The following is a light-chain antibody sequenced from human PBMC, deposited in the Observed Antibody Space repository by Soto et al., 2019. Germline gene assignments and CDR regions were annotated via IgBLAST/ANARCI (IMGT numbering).Light chain of an antibody. CDR2: GNS. CDR3: QSYDSSLSGYV. Sequence: QSVLTQPPSVSGAPGQRVTISCTGSSSNIGAGYDVHWYQQLPGTAPKLLIYGNSNRPSGVPDRFSGSKSGTSASLAITGLXXEXEXDXYCQSYDSSLSGYVFGTGTKLTVL. CDR1: SSNIGAGYD. J-gene: IGLJ1*01. V-gene: IGLV1-40*01.